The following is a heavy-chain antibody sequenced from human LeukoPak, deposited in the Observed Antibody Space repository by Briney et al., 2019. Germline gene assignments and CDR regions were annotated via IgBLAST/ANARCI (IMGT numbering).Heavy chain of an antibody. Sequence: GGSLRLSCAASGFTFSNYWMSWVRQAPGKGLEWVAHIKPDGSEKNYVDSVKGRFTLFRDDAKNSVYLQMNSLRVEDTAVYYCARDSGRGGPWGQGTPVTVSS. CDR3: ARDSGRGGP. J-gene: IGHJ5*02. D-gene: IGHD6-19*01. V-gene: IGHV3-7*01. CDR2: IKPDGSEK. CDR1: GFTFSNYW.